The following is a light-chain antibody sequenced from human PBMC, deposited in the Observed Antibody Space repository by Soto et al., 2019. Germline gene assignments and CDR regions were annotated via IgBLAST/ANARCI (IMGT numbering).Light chain of an antibody. CDR2: DAS. CDR3: QQYYGPLYS. J-gene: IGKJ2*01. CDR1: QSINSW. Sequence: DIQMTQSPSTLSASVGDRVTITCRASQSINSWLAWYQQKPGKAPKVLMYDASTLESGVPSRFSGSGSGTEFTRTISSLQPDDFATYYCQQYYGPLYSFGQGTKLEI. V-gene: IGKV1-5*01.